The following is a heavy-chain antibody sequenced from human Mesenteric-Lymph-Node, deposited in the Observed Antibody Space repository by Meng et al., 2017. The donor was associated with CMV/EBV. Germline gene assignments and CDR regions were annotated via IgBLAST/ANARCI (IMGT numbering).Heavy chain of an antibody. J-gene: IGHJ3*02. D-gene: IGHD2-2*01. CDR1: GSISSGDYY. Sequence: GSISSGDYYWSWIRQPPGKGLEWIGYIYYSGSTYYNPSLKSRVTISVDTSKNQFSLKLSSVTAADTAVYYCARAVVPAAMVDAFDIWGQGTMVTVSS. CDR2: IYYSGST. CDR3: ARAVVPAAMVDAFDI. V-gene: IGHV4-30-4*08.